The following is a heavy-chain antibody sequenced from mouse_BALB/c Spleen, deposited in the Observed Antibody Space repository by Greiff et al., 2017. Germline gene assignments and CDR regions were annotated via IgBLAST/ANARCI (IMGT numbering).Heavy chain of an antibody. V-gene: IGHV5-9-4*01. J-gene: IGHJ4*01. D-gene: IGHD2-1*01. CDR2: ISSGGSYT. CDR1: GFTFSSYA. CDR3: ARDGNPHYYAMDY. Sequence: EVQLVESGGGLVKPGGSPKLSCAASGFTFSSYAMSWVRQSPEKRLEWVAEISSGGSYTYYPDTVTGRFTISRDNAKNTLYLEMSSLRSEDTAMYYCARDGNPHYYAMDYWGQGTSVTVSS.